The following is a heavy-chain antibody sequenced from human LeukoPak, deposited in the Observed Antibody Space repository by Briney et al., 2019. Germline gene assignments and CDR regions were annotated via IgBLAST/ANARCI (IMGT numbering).Heavy chain of an antibody. CDR3: ARLGTSATFFEF. V-gene: IGHV5-51*01. D-gene: IGHD2-15*01. J-gene: IGHJ4*02. CDR1: GSRLIRKG. CDR2: IYPGDSDT. Sequence: GESLKISCKRPGSRLIRKGIGWVRQMPGKGLEWMAIIYPGDSDTRYSPSFQGQVTISADKSISTAYLQWSSLTASDTAIYYCARLGTSATFFEFWGQGTLVTVSS.